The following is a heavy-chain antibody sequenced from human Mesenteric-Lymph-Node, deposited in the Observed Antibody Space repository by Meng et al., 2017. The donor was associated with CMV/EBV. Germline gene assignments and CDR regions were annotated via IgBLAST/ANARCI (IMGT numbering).Heavy chain of an antibody. V-gene: IGHV4-31*03. D-gene: IGHD4-17*01. CDR3: ARGTVTGRLDS. Sequence: CTVSGGSITIGGYYWNWIRQRPGEGLEWIGNIYYSGSAYYNPSLKSRIIISVDTSKSQFSLRLNSVTTADTAMYYCARGTVTGRLDSWGRGTLVTVSS. J-gene: IGHJ4*02. CDR2: IYYSGSA. CDR1: GGSITIGGYY.